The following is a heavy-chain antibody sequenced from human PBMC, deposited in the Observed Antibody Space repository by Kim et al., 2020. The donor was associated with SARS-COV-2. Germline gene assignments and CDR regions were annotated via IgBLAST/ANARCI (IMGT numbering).Heavy chain of an antibody. D-gene: IGHD3-9*01. V-gene: IGHV4-38-2*02. Sequence: SETLSLTCTVSDYSISSGYYWGWIRQPPGKGLEWIGSIYHSGSTYYNPSLKSRVTISVDTSKNQFSLKLSSVTAADTAVYYCARWYYNILTGFDAFDIWGQGTMVTVSS. CDR3: ARWYYNILTGFDAFDI. CDR2: IYHSGST. J-gene: IGHJ3*02. CDR1: DYSISSGYY.